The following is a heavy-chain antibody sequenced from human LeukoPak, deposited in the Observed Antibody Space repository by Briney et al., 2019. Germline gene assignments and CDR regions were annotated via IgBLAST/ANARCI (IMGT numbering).Heavy chain of an antibody. CDR2: ISGSGGST. Sequence: GGSLRLSCAASGFTFSSYGIHWVRQAPGKGLEWVSAISGSGGSTYYADSVKGRFTISRDNSKNTLYLQMNSLRAEDTAVYYCAKDKRRHRDGYNWDYFDYWGQGTLVTVSS. D-gene: IGHD5-24*01. CDR1: GFTFSSYG. J-gene: IGHJ4*02. CDR3: AKDKRRHRDGYNWDYFDY. V-gene: IGHV3-23*01.